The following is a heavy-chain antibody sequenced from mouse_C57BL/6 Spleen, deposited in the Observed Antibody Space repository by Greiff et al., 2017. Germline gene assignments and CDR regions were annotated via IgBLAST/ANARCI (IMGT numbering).Heavy chain of an antibody. Sequence: QVQLKQSGAELAKPGASVKLSCKASGYTFTSYWMHWVKQRPGQGLEWIGYINPSSGYTKYNQKFKDKATLTADKSSSTAYMQLSSLTYEDSAVYYCAKSRQSSYYYAMDYWGQGTSVTVSS. D-gene: IGHD3-2*01. V-gene: IGHV1-7*01. CDR3: AKSRQSSYYYAMDY. J-gene: IGHJ4*01. CDR2: INPSSGYT. CDR1: GYTFTSYW.